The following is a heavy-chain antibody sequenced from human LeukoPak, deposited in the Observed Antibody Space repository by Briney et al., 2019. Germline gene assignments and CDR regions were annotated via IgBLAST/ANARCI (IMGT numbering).Heavy chain of an antibody. CDR2: IKSKTDGGTT. V-gene: IGHV3-15*01. CDR3: TTDFVVVVAVPSDY. D-gene: IGHD2-15*01. Sequence: GGSLRLSCAASGFTFSNAWMSWVRQAPGKGLEWVGRIKSKTDGGTTDYAAPVKGRFTISRDDSKNTLYLQMNSLKTEDTAVYYCTTDFVVVVAVPSDYWGQGTLVTVSS. CDR1: GFTFSNAW. J-gene: IGHJ4*02.